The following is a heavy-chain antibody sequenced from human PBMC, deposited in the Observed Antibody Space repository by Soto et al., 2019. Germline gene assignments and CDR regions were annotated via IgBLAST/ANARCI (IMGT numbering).Heavy chain of an antibody. CDR1: GASFSGYY. D-gene: IGHD6-25*01. J-gene: IGHJ4*02. Sequence: QVQLQQWGAGLLKPSETLSLSCAVYGASFSGYYWNWIRQPPGKGLEWIGEINQSGSTNYSPSLKTRVTISVDTSKKQFSLRLSSVTAADTAVYYCARRFSGSGRYFDYWGQGTLFTVSS. V-gene: IGHV4-34*02. CDR3: ARRFSGSGRYFDY. CDR2: INQSGST.